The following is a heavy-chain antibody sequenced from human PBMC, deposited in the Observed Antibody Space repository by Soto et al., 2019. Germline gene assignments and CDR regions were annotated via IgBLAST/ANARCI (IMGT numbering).Heavy chain of an antibody. V-gene: IGHV3-53*02. CDR3: ARDGNGQRGSPH. J-gene: IGHJ4*02. D-gene: IGHD3-16*01. CDR1: GFPVSNNF. Sequence: VQLVESGGGLIQAGGSLRLSCAVSGFPVSNNFMMWVRQAPGKGLEWVSLIYSGGSISYADSVKGRFTISRDGSMNMLYLQMNSLTAEDTAVYYCARDGNGQRGSPHWGQGTLVTVSS. CDR2: IYSGGSI.